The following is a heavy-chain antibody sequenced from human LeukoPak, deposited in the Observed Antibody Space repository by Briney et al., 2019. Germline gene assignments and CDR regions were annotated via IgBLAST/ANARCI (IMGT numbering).Heavy chain of an antibody. J-gene: IGHJ6*03. CDR1: GGSISSYY. CDR3: ARVSNPISLGELWKYYYYYYMDV. CDR2: IYYSGST. D-gene: IGHD3-10*01. Sequence: SETLSLTCTVSGGSISSYYWSWIRQPPGKGLEWIGYIYYSGSTNYNPSLKSRVTISVDTSKNQFSLKLSSVTAADTAVYYCARVSNPISLGELWKYYYYYYMDVWGKGTTVTVSS. V-gene: IGHV4-59*01.